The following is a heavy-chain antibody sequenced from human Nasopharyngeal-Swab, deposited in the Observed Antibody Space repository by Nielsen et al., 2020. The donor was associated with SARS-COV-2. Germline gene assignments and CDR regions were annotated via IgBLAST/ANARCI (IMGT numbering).Heavy chain of an antibody. CDR2: IKQDGSEK. CDR1: GFTFSSYW. J-gene: IGHJ4*02. V-gene: IGHV3-7*01. CDR3: ATDGGGWNRHFDY. Sequence: GGSLRLSCAASGFTFSSYWMNWVRQAPGKGLEWVANIKQDGSEKPYVDSVRGRFTISRDNAKNSVYLQMNSLRAEDTAVYYCATDGGGWNRHFDYWGQGTLVTVSS. D-gene: IGHD1-26*01.